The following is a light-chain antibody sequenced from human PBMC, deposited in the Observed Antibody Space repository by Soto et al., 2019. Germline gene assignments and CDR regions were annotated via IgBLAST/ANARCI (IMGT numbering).Light chain of an antibody. CDR3: QQYYSTPWT. CDR1: QSVLYSSNNKNY. J-gene: IGKJ1*01. V-gene: IGKV4-1*01. Sequence: DIVMTQSPDPLAVSLGERATINCKSSQSVLYSSNNKNYLAWYQHKPGQPPKLLIYWASTRESGVPGRFSGSGSGTDFTLNISSLQAEDVVVYYCQQYYSTPWTFGQGTKVEIK. CDR2: WAS.